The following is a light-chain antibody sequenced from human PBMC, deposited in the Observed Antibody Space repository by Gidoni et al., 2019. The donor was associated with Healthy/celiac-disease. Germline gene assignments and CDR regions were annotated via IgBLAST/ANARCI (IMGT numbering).Light chain of an antibody. V-gene: IGKV3-20*01. CDR2: GAS. CDR3: QPGFT. CDR1: QSVSSSY. Sequence: EIVLTQSPGTLSLSPGARATLSCRASQSVSSSYLAWYQQKPGQAPRLLIYGASSRATGIPDRFSGSGSGTDFTLTISRLEPEDFAVYYCQPGFTFGGGTKVEIK. J-gene: IGKJ4*01.